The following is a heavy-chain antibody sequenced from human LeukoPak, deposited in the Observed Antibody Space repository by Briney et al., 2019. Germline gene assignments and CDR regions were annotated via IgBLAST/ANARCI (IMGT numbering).Heavy chain of an antibody. Sequence: ASVKVSCKVSGYTLTELSMHWVRQAPGKGLEWMGGFDPEDGETIYAQKFQGRVTMTEDTSTDTAYMELSSLRSEDTAVYYCATGRHRTYYYDSSGSFPFDIWGQGTMVTVSS. V-gene: IGHV1-24*01. CDR2: FDPEDGET. D-gene: IGHD3-22*01. J-gene: IGHJ3*02. CDR1: GYTLTELS. CDR3: ATGRHRTYYYDSSGSFPFDI.